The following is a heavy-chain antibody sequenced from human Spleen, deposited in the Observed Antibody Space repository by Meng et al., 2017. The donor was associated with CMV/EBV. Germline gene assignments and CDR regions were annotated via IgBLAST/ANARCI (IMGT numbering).Heavy chain of an antibody. CDR3: ATHGHYGLDY. J-gene: IGHJ4*02. CDR1: GFPFSTYA. V-gene: IGHV3-23*03. D-gene: IGHD3-3*01. CDR2: VRSDGIDT. Sequence: GGSLRLSCAASGFPFSTYAMSWVRQAPGKGLEWVSVVRSDGIDTYYADSVKGRFAISRDNSKNTLYLQMNSLRAEDTAVYYRATHGHYGLDYWGQGTLVTVSS.